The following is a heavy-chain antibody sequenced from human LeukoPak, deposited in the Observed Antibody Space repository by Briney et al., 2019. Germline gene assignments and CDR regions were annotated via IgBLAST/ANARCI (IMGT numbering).Heavy chain of an antibody. Sequence: SVKVSCKASGGTFSSYAISWVRQAPGQGLEWMGGIIPIFGTANYAQKFQGRVTITADESTSTAYMEPSSLRSEDTAVYYCAGSGSYYRWFDPWGQGTLVTVSS. V-gene: IGHV1-69*13. CDR1: GGTFSSYA. J-gene: IGHJ5*02. CDR3: AGSGSYYRWFDP. D-gene: IGHD3-10*01. CDR2: IIPIFGTA.